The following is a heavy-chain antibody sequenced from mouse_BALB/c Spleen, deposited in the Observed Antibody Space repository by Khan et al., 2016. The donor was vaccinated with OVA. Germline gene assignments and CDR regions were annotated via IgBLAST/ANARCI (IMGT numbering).Heavy chain of an antibody. D-gene: IGHD1-1*01. J-gene: IGHJ2*01. CDR3: IRYGAVADY. Sequence: VQLQQSGAELVRPGVSVKLSCEASGYTFTSYWMNWVRQRPGQGLEWIGNIYPSTDYTNYNERFKDKATLTVDKSSSTADMQLSSPTSEDSAVYYCIRYGAVADYWGQGTTLTVSS. CDR2: IYPSTDYT. CDR1: GYTFTSYW. V-gene: IGHV1-69*02.